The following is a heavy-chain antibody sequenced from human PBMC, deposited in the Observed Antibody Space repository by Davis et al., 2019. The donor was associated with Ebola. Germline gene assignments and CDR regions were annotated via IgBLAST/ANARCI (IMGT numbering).Heavy chain of an antibody. CDR1: GYTFTGYY. V-gene: IGHV1-2*02. CDR2: INPNSGGT. D-gene: IGHD4-11*01. Sequence: ASVKVSCKASGYTFTGYYMHWVRQPPGQGLEWMGWINPNSGGTNYAQKFQGRGTMTRDTSISTAYMELSRLRSDDTAVYYCARAAYSNYFEYFQHWGQGTLVTVSS. J-gene: IGHJ1*01. CDR3: ARAAYSNYFEYFQH.